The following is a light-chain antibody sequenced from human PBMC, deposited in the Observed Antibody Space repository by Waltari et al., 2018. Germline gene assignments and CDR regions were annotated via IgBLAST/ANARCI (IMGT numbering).Light chain of an antibody. V-gene: IGLV3-1*01. CDR2: QDK. Sequence: SFELTQPPSVSVSAGQTATISCSGDKLGDRYTSLYQQKPGQAPGVVIYQDKKRPSGIPERFSGSNSGNTATLTISGTQATDEADYYCQTWDSSSNFVFGTGTTVSVL. J-gene: IGLJ1*01. CDR3: QTWDSSSNFV. CDR1: KLGDRY.